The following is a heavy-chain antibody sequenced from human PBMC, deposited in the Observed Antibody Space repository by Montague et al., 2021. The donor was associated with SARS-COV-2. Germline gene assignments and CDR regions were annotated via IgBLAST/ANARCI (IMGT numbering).Heavy chain of an antibody. Sequence: SETLSLTCAVYGGSFSGYYWTWIRQSPGKGLEWIAEINHSGTTNYNFNPSLRSRVTISVDTSKSQFSLKLTSVTAADTGVYYRARWDPQTLTLIGLRGKSASDYWGQGTLVTVSS. CDR3: ARWDPQTLTLIGLRGKSASDY. D-gene: IGHD4-23*01. V-gene: IGHV4-34*01. CDR2: INHSGTT. CDR1: GGSFSGYY. J-gene: IGHJ4*02.